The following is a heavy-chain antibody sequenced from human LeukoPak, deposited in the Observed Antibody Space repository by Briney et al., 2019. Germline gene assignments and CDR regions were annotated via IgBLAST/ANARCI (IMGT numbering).Heavy chain of an antibody. CDR3: AKDRGYSYLMYYFDY. Sequence: PGGSLRLSCAASGFTFSSYGMHWVRQAPGKGLEWVAVISYDGSNKYYADSVKGRFTISRDNSKNTLYLQMNSLRAEDTAVYYCAKDRGYSYLMYYFDYWGQGTLVTVSS. D-gene: IGHD5-18*01. CDR1: GFTFSSYG. V-gene: IGHV3-30*18. J-gene: IGHJ4*02. CDR2: ISYDGSNK.